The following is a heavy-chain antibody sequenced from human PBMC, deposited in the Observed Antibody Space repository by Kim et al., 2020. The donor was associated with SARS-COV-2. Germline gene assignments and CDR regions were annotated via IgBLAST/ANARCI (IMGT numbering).Heavy chain of an antibody. CDR1: GFTFSSYW. D-gene: IGHD3-9*01. J-gene: IGHJ5*02. V-gene: IGHV3-74*01. CDR3: AREKSDYDILTGYYLQNWFDP. CDR2: INSDGSST. Sequence: GGSLRLSCAASGFTFSSYWMHWVRQAPGKGLVWVSRINSDGSSTSYADSVKGRFTISRDNAKNTLYLQMNSLRAEDTAVYYCAREKSDYDILTGYYLQNWFDPWGQGTLVTVSS.